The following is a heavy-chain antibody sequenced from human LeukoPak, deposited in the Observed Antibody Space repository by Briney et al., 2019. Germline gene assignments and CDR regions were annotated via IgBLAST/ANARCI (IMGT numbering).Heavy chain of an antibody. CDR3: ARINPGYYGSGSYYYFDY. Sequence: SVKVSCKASGGTFSSYAISWVRQAPGQGLEWMGGIIPIFGTANYAQKFQGRVTITADESTSTAYMELSSLRSEDTAVYYCARINPGYYGSGSYYYFDYWGQGTLVTVSS. CDR2: IIPIFGTA. V-gene: IGHV1-69*13. D-gene: IGHD3-10*01. J-gene: IGHJ4*02. CDR1: GGTFSSYA.